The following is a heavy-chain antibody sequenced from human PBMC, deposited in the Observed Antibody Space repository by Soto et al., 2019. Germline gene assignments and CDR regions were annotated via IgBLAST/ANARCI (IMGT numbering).Heavy chain of an antibody. CDR2: VGDSDGTT. V-gene: IGHV3-23*01. J-gene: IGHJ4*02. D-gene: IGHD3-22*01. Sequence: GGSLRLSCAASGFTFSTYAMTWVRQAPGKGLEWVSGVGDSDGTTYYADSVKGRFTISRDNSRNTLYLQMNSLRGEDTAVYYCVQRGGSGYYGAFDYWGQGILVTVSS. CDR3: VQRGGSGYYGAFDY. CDR1: GFTFSTYA.